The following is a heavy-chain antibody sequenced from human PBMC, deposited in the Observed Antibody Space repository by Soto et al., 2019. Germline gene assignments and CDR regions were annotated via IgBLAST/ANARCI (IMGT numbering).Heavy chain of an antibody. CDR3: AKVPCSSTSCYTLGQYYGMDV. J-gene: IGHJ6*02. Sequence: PGGSLRLSCAASGFTFSSYGMHWVRQAPGKGLEWVAVISYDGSNKYYADSVKGRFTISRDNSKNTLYLQMNSLRAEDTAVYYCAKVPCSSTSCYTLGQYYGMDVWGQGTTVTVSS. D-gene: IGHD2-2*02. V-gene: IGHV3-30*18. CDR1: GFTFSSYG. CDR2: ISYDGSNK.